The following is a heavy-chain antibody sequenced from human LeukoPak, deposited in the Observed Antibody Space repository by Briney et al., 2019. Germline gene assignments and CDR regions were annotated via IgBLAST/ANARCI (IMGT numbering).Heavy chain of an antibody. CDR2: IYYSGST. CDR3: ARDDYYGSGSSYDY. D-gene: IGHD3-10*01. CDR1: GGSISSGDYY. J-gene: IGHJ4*02. V-gene: IGHV4-30-4*01. Sequence: SETLSLTCTVSGGSISSGDYYWSWIRQPPGKGLEWIGYIYYSGSTYYNPSLKSRVTISVDTSKNQFSLKLSSVTAADTAVYYCARDDYYGSGSSYDYWGQGTLVTVSS.